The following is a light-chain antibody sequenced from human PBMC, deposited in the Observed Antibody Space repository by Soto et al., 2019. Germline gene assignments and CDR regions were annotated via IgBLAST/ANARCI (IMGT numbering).Light chain of an antibody. V-gene: IGKV3-15*01. CDR1: QSISDT. J-gene: IGKJ1*01. Sequence: EIVMTQSPATLSVSPGGRATVSCRASQSISDTLAWYQQKPGQAPRLLIYGASTRAPGFPARFSGSGSGTDFTLTISSLQSEDFAVYYCQQYNNWPWTFGQGTKVEIK. CDR3: QQYNNWPWT. CDR2: GAS.